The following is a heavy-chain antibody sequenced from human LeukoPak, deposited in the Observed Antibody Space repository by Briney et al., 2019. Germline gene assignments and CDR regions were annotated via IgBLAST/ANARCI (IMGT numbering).Heavy chain of an antibody. D-gene: IGHD2-2*01. CDR2: IYYSGST. J-gene: IGHJ5*02. Sequence: PSETLSLTCTDSGGSISRYYWCWIRQPPGKGLEWIGYIYYSGSTNYNPSLKSRVTISVDTSKNQFSLKLSSVTAADTAVYYRSKVYIVGVPAGGGGWFDPWGQGTLVTVSS. V-gene: IGHV4-59*01. CDR3: SKVYIVGVPAGGGGWFDP. CDR1: GGSISRYY.